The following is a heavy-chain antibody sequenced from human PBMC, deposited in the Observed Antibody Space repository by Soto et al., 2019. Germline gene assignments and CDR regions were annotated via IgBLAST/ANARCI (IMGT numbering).Heavy chain of an antibody. Sequence: PXDSLKVSWQCSGYRFTSYWISLVLQMPGKGLEWMGRIDPSDSYTNYSPSFQGHVTISADKSISTAYLQWSSLKASDTAMYYCARHAGRYCTGGSCYAFDICGQGTMVTVSS. CDR3: ARHAGRYCTGGSCYAFDI. V-gene: IGHV5-10-1*01. J-gene: IGHJ3*02. CDR1: GYRFTSYW. D-gene: IGHD2-15*01. CDR2: IDPSDSYT.